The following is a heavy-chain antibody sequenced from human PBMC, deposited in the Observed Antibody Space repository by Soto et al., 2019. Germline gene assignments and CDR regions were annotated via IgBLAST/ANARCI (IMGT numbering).Heavy chain of an antibody. V-gene: IGHV4-34*01. J-gene: IGHJ6*02. CDR2: IHPSGST. Sequence: PSETLSLTCAVYGGSFSDYYWSWVRQPPGKGLEWIGEIHPSGSTHFNPSLKSRGTISVDTSKSQFSLKLSSVTAADTAVYYCASLLVDSGIAGRRHYYYGMDVWGQGTTVTVSS. CDR3: ASLLVDSGIAGRRHYYYGMDV. D-gene: IGHD5-18*01. CDR1: GGSFSDYY.